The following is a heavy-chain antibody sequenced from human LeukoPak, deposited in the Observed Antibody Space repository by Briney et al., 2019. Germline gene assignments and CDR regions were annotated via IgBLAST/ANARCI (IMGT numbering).Heavy chain of an antibody. CDR1: GGTFSSYA. CDR2: TIPIFGTA. Sequence: SVKVSCKASGGTFSSYAISWVRQAPGQGLEWMGGTIPIFGTANYAQKFQGRVTITADESTSTAYMELSSLRSEDTAVYYCARDRPLRYFDWLSSNFDYWGQGTLVTVSS. D-gene: IGHD3-9*01. CDR3: ARDRPLRYFDWLSSNFDY. V-gene: IGHV1-69*13. J-gene: IGHJ4*02.